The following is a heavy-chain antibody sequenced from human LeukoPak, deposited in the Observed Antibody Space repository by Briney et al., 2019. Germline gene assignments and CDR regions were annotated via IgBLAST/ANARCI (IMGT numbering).Heavy chain of an antibody. J-gene: IGHJ4*02. CDR3: AKDLTLAADGTYFDY. CDR2: LRGGDDST. V-gene: IGHV3-23*01. Sequence: GGSLRLSCTASGFTITSYVTSWVRQAPGKGLEWISSLRGGDDSTNYADSVKGRFAISTDNFKNTVYLQMNSLRPEDTALYYCAKDLTLAADGTYFDYWGQGTLVTVSS. CDR1: GFTITSYV. D-gene: IGHD6-13*01.